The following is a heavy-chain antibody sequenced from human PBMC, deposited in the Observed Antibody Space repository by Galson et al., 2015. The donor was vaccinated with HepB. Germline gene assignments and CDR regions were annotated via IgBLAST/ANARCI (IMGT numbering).Heavy chain of an antibody. D-gene: IGHD3-22*01. V-gene: IGHV4-59*01. J-gene: IGHJ4*02. CDR1: GGSISSYY. CDR3: ARLYYDSSDYYYFDY. Sequence: ETLSLTCTVSGGSISSYYWSWIRQPPGKGLEWIGYIYYSGSTNYNPSLKSRVTISVDTSKNQFSLKLSSVTAADTAVYSCARLYYDSSDYYYFDYWGQGTLVTVSS. CDR2: IYYSGST.